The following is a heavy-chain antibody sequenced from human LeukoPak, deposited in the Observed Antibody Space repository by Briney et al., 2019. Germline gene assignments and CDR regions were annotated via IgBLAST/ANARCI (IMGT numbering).Heavy chain of an antibody. V-gene: IGHV3-7*01. J-gene: IGHJ4*02. CDR2: ITKTGSET. CDR3: AREDGYCSGGNCYSYFDS. Sequence: GGSLRLSCAASGFTFSHFWMSWVRQAPRKGLEWVAYITKTGSETYYVDSVKGRFTITRDNTRNSLFLQMYSLRAEDTAVYFCAREDGYCSGGNCYSYFDSWGQGTLVTVSS. CDR1: GFTFSHFW. D-gene: IGHD2-15*01.